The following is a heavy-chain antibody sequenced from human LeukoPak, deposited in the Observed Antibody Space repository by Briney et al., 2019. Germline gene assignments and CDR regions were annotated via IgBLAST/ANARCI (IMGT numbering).Heavy chain of an antibody. V-gene: IGHV3-7*01. J-gene: IGHJ4*02. CDR3: VRDQFFSFDY. CDR2: IKQGGSET. CDR1: GFTFSSYS. Sequence: GGSLRLSCVASGFTFSSYSMSWVRQAPGKGLEWVAHIKQGGSETSYVDSVKGRFTVSRDSAKNSVYLQMNSLRDEDTAVYYCVRDQFFSFDYWGQGTLVTVSS. D-gene: IGHD3-3*01.